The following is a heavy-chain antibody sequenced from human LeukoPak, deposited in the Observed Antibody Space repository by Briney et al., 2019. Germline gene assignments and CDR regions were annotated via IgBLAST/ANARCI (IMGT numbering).Heavy chain of an antibody. CDR2: IYYSGTT. CDR1: GGSISPYY. CDR3: ARDLGLQNYYYGMDV. Sequence: SETPSLTCTVSGGSISPYYWSWIRQPPGKGLEWIGYIYYSGTTNYNPSLKSRVTISVDTSKNQFSLKLSSVTAADTAVYYCARDLGLQNYYYGMDVWGQGTTVTVSS. D-gene: IGHD4-11*01. V-gene: IGHV4-59*01. J-gene: IGHJ6*02.